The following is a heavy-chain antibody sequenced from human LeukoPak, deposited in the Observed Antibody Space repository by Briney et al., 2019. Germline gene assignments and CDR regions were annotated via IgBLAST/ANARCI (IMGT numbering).Heavy chain of an antibody. CDR3: ARAMVRGAGANWFDP. CDR1: GGTFSSYA. Sequence: ASVKVSCKASGGTFSSYAISWVRQAPGQGLEWMGGIIPIFGTANYAQKFQGRVTITADESTSTAYMELSSLRSEDTAVYYCARAMVRGAGANWFDPWGQGTLVTVSS. J-gene: IGHJ5*02. D-gene: IGHD3-10*01. V-gene: IGHV1-69*01. CDR2: IIPIFGTA.